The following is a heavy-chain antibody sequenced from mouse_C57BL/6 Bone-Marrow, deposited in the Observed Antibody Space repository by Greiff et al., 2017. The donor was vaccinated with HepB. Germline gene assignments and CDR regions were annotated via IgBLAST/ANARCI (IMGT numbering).Heavy chain of an antibody. V-gene: IGHV1-69*01. CDR1: GYTFTSYW. CDR2: IDPSDSYT. Sequence: QVQLQQPGAELVMPGASVKLSCKASGYTFTSYWMHWVKQRPGQGLEWIGEIDPSDSYTNYNQKFKGKSTLTVDKSSSTAYMQLSSLTSEDSAVYYGARDDYEGLFDYWGQGTTLTVSS. CDR3: ARDDYEGLFDY. D-gene: IGHD2-4*01. J-gene: IGHJ2*01.